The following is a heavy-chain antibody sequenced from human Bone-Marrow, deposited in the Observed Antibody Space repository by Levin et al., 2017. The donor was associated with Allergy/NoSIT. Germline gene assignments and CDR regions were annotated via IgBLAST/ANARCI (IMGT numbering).Heavy chain of an antibody. CDR2: IYYSGST. CDR3: ARGVRGPGREQLVLFDY. D-gene: IGHD6-13*01. Sequence: SETLSLTCTVSGGSISSYYWSWIRQPPGKGLEWIGYIYYSGSTNYNPSLKSRVTISVDTSKNQFSLKLSSVTAADTAVYYCARGVRGPGREQLVLFDYWGQGTLVTVSS. J-gene: IGHJ4*02. V-gene: IGHV4-59*01. CDR1: GGSISSYY.